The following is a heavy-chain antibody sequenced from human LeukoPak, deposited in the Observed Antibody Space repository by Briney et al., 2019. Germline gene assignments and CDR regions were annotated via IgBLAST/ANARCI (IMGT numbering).Heavy chain of an antibody. D-gene: IGHD3-10*01. CDR2: IYHSGST. J-gene: IGHJ5*02. CDR1: GGSISSGGYS. CDR3: ARPYYYGSGSSRINWFDP. Sequence: PSETLSLTCAVSGGSISSGGYSWSWIRQPPGKGLEWIGYIYHSGSTYYNPSLKSRVTISVDRSKNQFSLKLSSVTAADTAVYYCARPYYYGSGSSRINWFDPWGQGTLVTVSS. V-gene: IGHV4-30-2*01.